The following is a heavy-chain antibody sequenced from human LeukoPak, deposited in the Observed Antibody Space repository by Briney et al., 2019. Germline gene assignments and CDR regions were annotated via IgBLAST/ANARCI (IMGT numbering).Heavy chain of an antibody. CDR1: GFTFSSHG. CDR2: ISGSGGSS. Sequence: PGGSLRLSCAASGFTFSSHGMSWVRQAPGKGLEWVSAISGSGGSSFYADSVKGRFTISRDNSKNTLYLQMNSLRAEGTAVYYCAKCILTGYYKGYMDVWGKGTTVTISS. D-gene: IGHD3-9*01. J-gene: IGHJ6*03. V-gene: IGHV3-23*01. CDR3: AKCILTGYYKGYMDV.